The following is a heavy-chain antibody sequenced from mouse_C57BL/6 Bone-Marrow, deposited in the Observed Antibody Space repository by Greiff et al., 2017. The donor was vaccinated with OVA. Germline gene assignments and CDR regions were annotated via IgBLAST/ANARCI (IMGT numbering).Heavy chain of an antibody. Sequence: VQLQQPGAELVKPGASVKVSCKASGYTFTSYWMHWVKQRPGQGLEWIGRIHPSDSDTNYNQKFKGKATLTVDKSSSTAYMELRSLTSEDSAVYYCARWGAAKAFYWYFDVWGTGTTVTVSS. CDR3: ARWGAAKAFYWYFDV. D-gene: IGHD3-3*01. V-gene: IGHV1-74*01. CDR2: IHPSDSDT. CDR1: GYTFTSYW. J-gene: IGHJ1*03.